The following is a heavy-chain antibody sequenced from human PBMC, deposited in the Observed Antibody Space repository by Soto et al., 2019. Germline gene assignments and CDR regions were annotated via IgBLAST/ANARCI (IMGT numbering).Heavy chain of an antibody. CDR1: GFTFDDYA. D-gene: IGHD3-22*01. Sequence: PGGSLRLSCAASGFTFDDYAMHWVRQAPGKGLEWVSGISWNSGSIGYADSVKDRFTISRDNAKNSMYLQMNSLRAEDTALYYCAKESPLNYYDSSGPFDYWGQGTLVTVSS. J-gene: IGHJ4*02. CDR3: AKESPLNYYDSSGPFDY. CDR2: ISWNSGSI. V-gene: IGHV3-9*01.